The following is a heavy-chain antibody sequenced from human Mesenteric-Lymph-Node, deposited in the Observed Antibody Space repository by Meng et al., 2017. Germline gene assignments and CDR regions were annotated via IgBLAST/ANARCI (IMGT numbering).Heavy chain of an antibody. Sequence: GGSLRLSCAASGFTFNIYGMTWVRQAPGKGLEWVSSISSSSSYIYYADSVKGRFTISRDNAKNSLYLQMNSLRAEDTAGYYCAREGGDGYNLGYWGQGTLVTVSS. CDR2: ISSSSSYI. V-gene: IGHV3-21*01. CDR1: GFTFNIYG. J-gene: IGHJ4*02. CDR3: AREGGDGYNLGY. D-gene: IGHD5-24*01.